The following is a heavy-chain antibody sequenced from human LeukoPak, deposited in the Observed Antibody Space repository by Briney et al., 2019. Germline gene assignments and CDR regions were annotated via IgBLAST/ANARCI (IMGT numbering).Heavy chain of an antibody. CDR2: ISAYNGNT. D-gene: IGHD3-9*01. CDR1: GYTFTSYG. V-gene: IGHV1-18*01. CDR3: ARGDILTGYYNPAHFDY. J-gene: IGHJ4*02. Sequence: ASVKVSCKASGYTFTSYGISWVRQAPGQGLEWMGWISAYNGNTNYAQKLQGRVTMTTDTSTSTAYMELRSLRSDDTAVYYCARGDILTGYYNPAHFDYWGQGTLVTVSS.